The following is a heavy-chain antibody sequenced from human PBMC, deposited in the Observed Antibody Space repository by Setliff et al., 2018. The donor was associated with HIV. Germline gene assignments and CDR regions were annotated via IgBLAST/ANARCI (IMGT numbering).Heavy chain of an antibody. Sequence: SGPTLVNPLVWSLTCTVSGGSTTTESYYWIWIRQAAGKGLEHIGHIYTGGSTYYTPSFKSRITISVDTSKNQFSLKLSSVTAADTAVYYCASSQQQLNPPDSWGQGTLVTVSS. CDR3: ASSQQQLNPPDS. J-gene: IGHJ5*01. V-gene: IGHV4-61*02. CDR2: IYTGGST. CDR1: GGSTTTESYY. D-gene: IGHD6-13*01.